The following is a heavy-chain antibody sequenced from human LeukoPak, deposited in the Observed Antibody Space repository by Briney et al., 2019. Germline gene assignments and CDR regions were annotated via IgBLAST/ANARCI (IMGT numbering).Heavy chain of an antibody. D-gene: IGHD2-21*02. Sequence: GGSLRLSCAASGFTFSSYAMHWVRQAPGTGLEWVAVISYDGSNKYYADSVKGRFTISRDNSKNTLYLQMNSLRAEDTAVYYCAREAYCGGDCYATNDYWGQGTLVTVSS. CDR2: ISYDGSNK. J-gene: IGHJ4*02. CDR3: AREAYCGGDCYATNDY. V-gene: IGHV3-30-3*01. CDR1: GFTFSSYA.